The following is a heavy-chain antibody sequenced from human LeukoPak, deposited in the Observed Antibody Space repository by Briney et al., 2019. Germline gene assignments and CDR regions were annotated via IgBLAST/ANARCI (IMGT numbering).Heavy chain of an antibody. Sequence: GASVKVSCKASGYTFTSYGISWVRQAPGQGLEWMGWISAYNGNTNYAQKLQGRVTMTTDTSTSTAYMELRSLRSDDTAVYYCATGYSSRRAPKYYYMDVWGKGTTVTVSS. D-gene: IGHD6-13*01. CDR3: ATGYSSRRAPKYYYMDV. CDR2: ISAYNGNT. CDR1: GYTFTSYG. V-gene: IGHV1-18*01. J-gene: IGHJ6*03.